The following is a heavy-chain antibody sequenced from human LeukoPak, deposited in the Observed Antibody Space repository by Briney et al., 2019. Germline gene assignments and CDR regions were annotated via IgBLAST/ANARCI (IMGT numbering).Heavy chain of an antibody. J-gene: IGHJ4*02. CDR1: GFTFSSYA. V-gene: IGHV3-30*04. Sequence: QAGGSLRLSCAASGFTFSSYAMHWVRQAPGKGLEWVAVISYDGSNKYYADSVKGRFTISRDNSKNTLYLQMNSLRAEDTAVYYCARDPRAATYYYDSSGYYSPYYFDYWGQGTLVTVSS. CDR2: ISYDGSNK. CDR3: ARDPRAATYYYDSSGYYSPYYFDY. D-gene: IGHD3-22*01.